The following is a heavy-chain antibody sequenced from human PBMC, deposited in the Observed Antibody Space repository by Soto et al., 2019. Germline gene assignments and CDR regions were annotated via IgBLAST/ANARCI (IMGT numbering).Heavy chain of an antibody. CDR1: GYSFTSYW. D-gene: IGHD4-4*01. CDR2: IYPGDSDT. V-gene: IGHV5-51*03. J-gene: IGHJ4*02. CDR3: ARIDDYSNYVFDY. Sequence: GESLKISCKGSGYSFTSYWIGWVRQMPGKGLEWMGIIYPGDSDTRYSPSFQGQVTITRDTSASTAYMELSSLRSEDTAVYYCARIDDYSNYVFDYWGQGTLVTVSS.